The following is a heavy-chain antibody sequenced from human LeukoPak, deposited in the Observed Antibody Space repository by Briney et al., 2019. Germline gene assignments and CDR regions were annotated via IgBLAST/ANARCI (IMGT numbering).Heavy chain of an antibody. CDR1: GFTFSSYW. D-gene: IGHD2-15*01. CDR3: AKDRTKGYCSGGSCYSWFDP. J-gene: IGHJ5*02. V-gene: IGHV3-7*03. CDR2: IKQDGSEK. Sequence: GGSLRLSCAASGFTFSSYWMSWVRQAPGKGLEWVANIKQDGSEKYYVDSVKGRFTISRDNAKNSLYLQMNSLRAEDTAVYYCAKDRTKGYCSGGSCYSWFDPWGQGTLVTVSS.